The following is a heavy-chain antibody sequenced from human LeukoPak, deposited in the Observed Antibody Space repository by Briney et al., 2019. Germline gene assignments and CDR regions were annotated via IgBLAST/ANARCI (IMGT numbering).Heavy chain of an antibody. CDR2: ISAYNDET. Sequence: GASVKVSCKVSGYSYSTYGISWVRQAPGQGLEWMGWISAYNDETKYEDKVQGRVTLTTDTSTNTVYMELSRLRSDDTAVYSCARAEDIVATGGFDYWGQGTLVTVSS. D-gene: IGHD5-12*01. CDR1: GYSYSTYG. CDR3: ARAEDIVATGGFDY. J-gene: IGHJ4*02. V-gene: IGHV1-18*01.